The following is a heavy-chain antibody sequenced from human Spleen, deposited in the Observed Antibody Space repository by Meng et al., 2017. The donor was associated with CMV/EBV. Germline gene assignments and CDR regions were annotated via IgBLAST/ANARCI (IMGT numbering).Heavy chain of an antibody. D-gene: IGHD4-23*01. CDR1: GGSINSGSHY. V-gene: IGHV4-61*01. CDR3: ARKVNSHFSFDY. Sequence: CTVSGGSINSGSHYWSWIRQPPGKGLEWIGDIYYNGRTNYNPSLRSRVAISVDTSKNQFSLKLSSVTAADTAMYYCARKVNSHFSFDYWGQGTLVTVSS. CDR2: IYYNGRT. J-gene: IGHJ4*02.